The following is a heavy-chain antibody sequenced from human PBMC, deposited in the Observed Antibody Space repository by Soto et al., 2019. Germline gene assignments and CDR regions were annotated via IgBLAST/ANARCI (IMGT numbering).Heavy chain of an antibody. CDR2: INHSGST. CDR1: GGSFSGYY. D-gene: IGHD3-10*01. Sequence: SETLSLTCAVYGGSFSGYYWSWIRQPPGKGLEWIGEINHSGSTNYNPSLKSRVTISVDTFKNQFSLKLSSVTAADTAVYYCARGRWFGELLYYYYYYGMDVWGQGTTVTVSS. V-gene: IGHV4-34*01. J-gene: IGHJ6*02. CDR3: ARGRWFGELLYYYYYYGMDV.